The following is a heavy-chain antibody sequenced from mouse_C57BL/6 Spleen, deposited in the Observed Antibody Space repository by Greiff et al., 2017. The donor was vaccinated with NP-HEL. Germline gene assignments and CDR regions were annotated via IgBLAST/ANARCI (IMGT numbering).Heavy chain of an antibody. D-gene: IGHD1-1*01. V-gene: IGHV7-3*01. J-gene: IGHJ1*03. Sequence: EVKLVESGGGLVQPGGSLSLSCAASGFTFTEYYMSWVRQPPGKALEWLGFIRNKANGYTTEYSASVKGRFTISRDNSQSILYLQMNALRAEDSATYYCARYYYGSSPYFDVWGTGTTVTVSS. CDR2: IRNKANGYTT. CDR3: ARYYYGSSPYFDV. CDR1: GFTFTEYY.